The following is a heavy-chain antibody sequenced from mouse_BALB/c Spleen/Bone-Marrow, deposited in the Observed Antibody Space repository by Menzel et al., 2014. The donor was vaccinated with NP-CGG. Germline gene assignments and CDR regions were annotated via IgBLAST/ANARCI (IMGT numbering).Heavy chain of an antibody. V-gene: IGHV14-3*02. J-gene: IGHJ3*01. CDR1: GFNIKDTY. D-gene: IGHD1-1*01. Sequence: EVQLQQSGAELVKPGASVKLSCTASGFNIKDTYMHWVEQRSEQGLEWIGRIDPANGNTKYDPKFQGKATITADTSSNTAYLQLSSLTSEDTAVYYCANYYYGSSLFAYWGQGTLVTVSA. CDR2: IDPANGNT. CDR3: ANYYYGSSLFAY.